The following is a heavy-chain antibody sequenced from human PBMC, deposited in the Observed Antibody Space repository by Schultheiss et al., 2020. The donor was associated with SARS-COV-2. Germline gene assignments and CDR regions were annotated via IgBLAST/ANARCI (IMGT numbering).Heavy chain of an antibody. V-gene: IGHV4-34*01. D-gene: IGHD3-22*01. Sequence: SETLSLTCAVYGGSFSDYYWSWIRQPPGKGLEWIGEINHSGTTNYNPSLNSRVTISVDTSKNQLSLKLSSMTAADTAVYYCARGRHSSSLYYYDSSGRQYKVIYYFDYWGQGTLVTVSS. CDR3: ARGRHSSSLYYYDSSGRQYKVIYYFDY. J-gene: IGHJ4*02. CDR1: GGSFSDYY. CDR2: INHSGTT.